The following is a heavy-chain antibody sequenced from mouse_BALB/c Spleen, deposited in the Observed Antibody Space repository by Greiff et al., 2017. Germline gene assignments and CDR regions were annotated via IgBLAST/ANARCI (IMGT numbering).Heavy chain of an antibody. J-gene: IGHJ2*01. CDR2: INPSSGYT. D-gene: IGHD2-4*01. Sequence: QVQLKESAAELARPGASVKMSCKASGYTFTSYTMHWVKQRPGQGLEWIGYINPSSGYTEYNQKFKDKTTLTADKSSSTAYMQLSSLTSEDSAVYYCARDYDYDDYWGQGTTLTVSS. V-gene: IGHV1-4*02. CDR3: ARDYDYDDY. CDR1: GYTFTSYT.